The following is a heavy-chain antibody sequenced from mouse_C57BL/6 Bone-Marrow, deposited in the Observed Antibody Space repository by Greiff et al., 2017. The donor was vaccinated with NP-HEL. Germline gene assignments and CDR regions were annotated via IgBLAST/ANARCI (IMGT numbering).Heavy chain of an antibody. D-gene: IGHD2-4*01. V-gene: IGHV10-1*01. CDR2: IRSKSNNYAT. J-gene: IGHJ1*03. CDR3: ERLSRLRYFDV. CDR1: GFSFNTYA. Sequence: EVMLVESGGGLVQPKGSLKLSCAASGFSFNTYAMNWVRQAPGKGLEWVARIRSKSNNYATYYADSVKDRFTISRDDSESMLYLQMNNLKTEDTAMYDCERLSRLRYFDVWGTGTTVTVSS.